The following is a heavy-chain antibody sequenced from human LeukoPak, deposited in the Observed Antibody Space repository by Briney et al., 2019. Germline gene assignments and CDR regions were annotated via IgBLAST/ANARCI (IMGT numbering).Heavy chain of an antibody. CDR1: GGSISSSSYD. J-gene: IGHJ4*02. V-gene: IGHV4-39*01. CDR3: AGFHGSGHSNFDY. D-gene: IGHD6-19*01. CDR2: IYYSGST. Sequence: PSETLSLTCTVYGGSISSSSYDWGWIRQPAGKGLEWIGIIYYSGSTYYNPSLKSRVTISVDTSKNQFSLKLSSVTAADTAVYYCAGFHGSGHSNFDYWGQGTLVTVSS.